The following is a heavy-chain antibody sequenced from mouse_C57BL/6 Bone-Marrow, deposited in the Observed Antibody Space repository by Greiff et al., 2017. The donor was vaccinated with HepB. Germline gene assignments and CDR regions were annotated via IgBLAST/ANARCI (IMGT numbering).Heavy chain of an antibody. J-gene: IGHJ3*01. Sequence: QVHVKQSGPALVKPGASVKISCKASGYAFRSSWMNWVKQRPGKGLEWIGRIYPGDGDTNYNGKFKGKATLTADESSSTAYMQLSSLTSEDSAVYFCAKTLWFAYWGQGTLVTVSA. CDR3: AKTLWFAY. V-gene: IGHV1-82*01. CDR1: GYAFRSSW. CDR2: IYPGDGDT.